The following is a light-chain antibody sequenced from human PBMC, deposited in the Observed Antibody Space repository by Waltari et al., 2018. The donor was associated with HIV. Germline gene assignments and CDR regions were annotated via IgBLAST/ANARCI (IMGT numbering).Light chain of an antibody. V-gene: IGLV1-44*01. Sequence: QSVLTQPPSASGSPGQRVTISCSGGSSNIGSNTVNWYQQLPGTAPKLLIYSNNQLPSGFPDRCSGSRSGTSASLAISGLQSEDDADYYCVAWDDSLNGWVFGGGTKLTVL. CDR3: VAWDDSLNGWV. CDR2: SNN. J-gene: IGLJ3*02. CDR1: SSNIGSNT.